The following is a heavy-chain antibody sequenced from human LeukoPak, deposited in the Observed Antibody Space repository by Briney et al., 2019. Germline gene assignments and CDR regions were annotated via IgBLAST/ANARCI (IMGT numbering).Heavy chain of an antibody. J-gene: IGHJ5*02. CDR3: ARGYFDLNWFDP. Sequence: SETLSLTCTVSGGSMNYYYWSWIRQHPGKGLEWIGYIYYTGSTHYNASLKSRVTISVDTSKNQFSLKLSSVTAADTALYYCARGYFDLNWFDPWGQGTLVIVSS. CDR1: GGSMNYYY. D-gene: IGHD1-26*01. V-gene: IGHV4-31*03. CDR2: IYYTGST.